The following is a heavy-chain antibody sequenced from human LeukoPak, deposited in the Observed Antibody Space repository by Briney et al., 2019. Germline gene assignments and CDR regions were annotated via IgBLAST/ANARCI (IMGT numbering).Heavy chain of an antibody. Sequence: GASVKVSCKASGYTFTGYYMHWVRQAPGQGLEWMGWINPNSGGTNYAQKFQGRVTMTRDTSISTAYMELSRLRSDDTAVYYCASRKYCSSTSCYTADYWGQGTLVTVSS. V-gene: IGHV1-2*02. CDR2: INPNSGGT. D-gene: IGHD2-2*02. CDR1: GYTFTGYY. CDR3: ASRKYCSSTSCYTADY. J-gene: IGHJ4*02.